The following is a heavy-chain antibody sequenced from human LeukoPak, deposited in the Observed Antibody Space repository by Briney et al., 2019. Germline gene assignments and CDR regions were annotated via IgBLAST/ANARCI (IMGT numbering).Heavy chain of an antibody. J-gene: IGHJ4*02. D-gene: IGHD6-19*01. Sequence: GGSLRLSCAASGFTFSSHEMNWVRQAPGKEPEWVSYIGTSGTTMYYADSVKGRFTISRDNAKNSLYLQMNSLRAEDTALYYCARGAVAGTPPVDYWGQGTLVIVSS. CDR1: GFTFSSHE. V-gene: IGHV3-48*03. CDR2: IGTSGTTM. CDR3: ARGAVAGTPPVDY.